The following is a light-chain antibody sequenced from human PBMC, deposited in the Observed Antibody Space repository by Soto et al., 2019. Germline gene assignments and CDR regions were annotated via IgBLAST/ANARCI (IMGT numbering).Light chain of an antibody. Sequence: DIQMTQSPSTLSASVGDRVTITCRASQTINNWLAWYQQKPGKAPKLLLYEASSLLSGVPSRFSGSGSGTEFTLTISSLQPDDFATYYCQQYDDYSSTFGQGTKLDIK. CDR3: QQYDDYSST. CDR2: EAS. V-gene: IGKV1-5*03. CDR1: QTINNW. J-gene: IGKJ2*01.